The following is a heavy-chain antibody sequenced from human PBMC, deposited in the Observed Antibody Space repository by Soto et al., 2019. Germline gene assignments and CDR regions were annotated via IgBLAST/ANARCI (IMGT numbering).Heavy chain of an antibody. CDR2: ISGSGGST. CDR3: ANGLTDKYYYYGMDV. V-gene: IGHV3-23*01. Sequence: PGGSLRLSCAASGFTFSSYAMSWVRQAPGKGLEWVSAISGSGGSTYYADSVKGRFTISRDNSKNTLYLQMNSLRAEDTAVYYCANGLTDKYYYYGMDVWGQGTTVTVSS. D-gene: IGHD1-20*01. CDR1: GFTFSSYA. J-gene: IGHJ6*02.